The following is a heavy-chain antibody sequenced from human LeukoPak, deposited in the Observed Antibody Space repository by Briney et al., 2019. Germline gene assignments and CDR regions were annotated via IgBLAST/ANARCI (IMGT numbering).Heavy chain of an antibody. CDR3: ARGRGLHYYDSSGYYHDAFDI. D-gene: IGHD3-22*01. CDR1: GYTFTGYY. J-gene: IGHJ3*02. V-gene: IGHV1-2*02. Sequence: GASVKVSCKASGYTFTGYYMHWVRQAPGQGLEWMGWINPNSGGTNYAQKFQGRVTMTRDTSISTAYMELSRLRSDDTAVYYCARGRGLHYYDSSGYYHDAFDIWGQGTMVTVSS. CDR2: INPNSGGT.